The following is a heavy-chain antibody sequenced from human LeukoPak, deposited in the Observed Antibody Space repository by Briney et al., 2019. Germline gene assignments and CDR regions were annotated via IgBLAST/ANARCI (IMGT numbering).Heavy chain of an antibody. CDR2: IYTSGST. V-gene: IGHV4-61*02. CDR3: ARVERGYSYGYTY. Sequence: PSETLSLTCTVSGGSLSSGSYYWSWIRQPAGKGLEWIGRIYTSGSTNYNPSLKSRVTISVDTSKNQFSLKLSSVTAADTAVYYCARVERGYSYGYTYWGQGTLVTVSS. CDR1: GGSLSSGSYY. J-gene: IGHJ4*02. D-gene: IGHD5-18*01.